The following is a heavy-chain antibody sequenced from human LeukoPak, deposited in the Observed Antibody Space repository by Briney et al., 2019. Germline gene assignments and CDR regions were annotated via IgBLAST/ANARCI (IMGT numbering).Heavy chain of an antibody. D-gene: IGHD1-7*01. CDR1: GFTFSSYS. CDR2: ISSSSSYI. J-gene: IGHJ4*02. CDR3: ARAHNWKYGTFDY. Sequence: PGRSLRLSCAASGFTFSSYSMNWVRQAPGKGLEWVSCISSSSSYIYYADSVKGRFTISRDNAKNSLYLQMNSLRVEDTAVYYCARAHNWKYGTFDYWGQGTLVTVSS. V-gene: IGHV3-21*01.